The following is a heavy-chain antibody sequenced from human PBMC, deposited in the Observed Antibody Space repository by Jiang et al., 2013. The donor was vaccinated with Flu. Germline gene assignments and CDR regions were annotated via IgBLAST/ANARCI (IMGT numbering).Heavy chain of an antibody. CDR2: IYPGDSDT. CDR3: ARRVWGRQTQSQPGIAVAGPLYYFDY. V-gene: IGHV5-51*01. CDR1: GYSFTSYW. J-gene: IGHJ4*02. D-gene: IGHD6-19*01. Sequence: SLKISCKGSGYSFTSYWIGWVRQMPGKGLEWMGIIYPGDSDTRYSPSFQGQVTISADKSISTAYLQWSSLKASDTAMYFCARRVWGRQTQSQPGIAVAGPLYYFDYWGQGTLVTVSS.